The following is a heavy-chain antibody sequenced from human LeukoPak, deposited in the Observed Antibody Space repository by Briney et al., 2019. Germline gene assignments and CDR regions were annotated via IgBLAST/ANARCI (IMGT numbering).Heavy chain of an antibody. D-gene: IGHD6-6*01. Sequence: PGGSLRLSCAASGFTFSSYWMSWVRQAPGKGLERVANTKYDGSEKYYVDSVKGRFTISRDNAKNSLYLQMNSLRAEDTAVYYCARGYSSSSWGYWGQGTLVTVSS. CDR1: GFTFSSYW. V-gene: IGHV3-7*01. CDR2: TKYDGSEK. CDR3: ARGYSSSSWGY. J-gene: IGHJ4*02.